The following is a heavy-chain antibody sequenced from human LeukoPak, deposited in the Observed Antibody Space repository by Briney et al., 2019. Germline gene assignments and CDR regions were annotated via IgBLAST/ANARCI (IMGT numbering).Heavy chain of an antibody. D-gene: IGHD6-13*01. Sequence: ASVKVSCKASGYSFTSHYMHWVRQAPGQGLEWLGLINPSGSSTLYAQKLQGRVTMTTDTSTSTAYMELRSLRSDDTAVYYCARDPGIAAAGTVYFDYWGQGTLVTVSS. CDR2: INPSGSST. CDR1: GYSFTSHY. J-gene: IGHJ4*02. V-gene: IGHV1-46*01. CDR3: ARDPGIAAAGTVYFDY.